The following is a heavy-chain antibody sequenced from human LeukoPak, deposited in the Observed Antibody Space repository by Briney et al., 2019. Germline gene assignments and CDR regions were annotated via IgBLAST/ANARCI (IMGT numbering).Heavy chain of an antibody. CDR3: ARGRTYYYGSGSRTFDY. Sequence: SETLSLTCTVSGGSISSYYWSWIRQPPGKGLEWIGYIYYSGSTNYNPSLKSRVTISVDTSKNQFSLKLSSVTAADTAVYYCARGRTYYYGSGSRTFDYWGQGTLVTVSS. CDR1: GGSISSYY. D-gene: IGHD3-10*01. CDR2: IYYSGST. V-gene: IGHV4-59*12. J-gene: IGHJ4*02.